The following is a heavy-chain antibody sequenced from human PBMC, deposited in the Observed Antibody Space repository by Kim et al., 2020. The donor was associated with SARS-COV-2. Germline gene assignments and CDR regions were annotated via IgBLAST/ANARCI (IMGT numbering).Heavy chain of an antibody. V-gene: IGHV3-74*01. CDR1: GFTFSSNW. CDR2: INSDGTTT. CDR3: ARGSGSGSYYGSEYFQH. J-gene: IGHJ1*01. Sequence: GGSLRLSCAASGFTFSSNWMHWVRQAPGKGLVWVSRINSDGTTTSYADSVKGRFTISRDNAKKTLYLQMNSLRADDTAVYYCARGSGSGSYYGSEYFQHWGQGTLVNVSS. D-gene: IGHD3-10*01.